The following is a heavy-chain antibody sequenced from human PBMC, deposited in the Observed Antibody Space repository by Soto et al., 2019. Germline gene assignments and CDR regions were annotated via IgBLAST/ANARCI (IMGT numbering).Heavy chain of an antibody. CDR3: AKDPPLYSYDDY. J-gene: IGHJ4*02. Sequence: EVQLLESGGGLVQPGGSLRLSCQASGLTFSSYALSWVGQAPGKGLEWVSAISGSGGSTYYADSVKGRFTISRDNSKNTLYLQMNSLRAEDTAVYYCAKDPPLYSYDDYWGQGTLVTVSS. CDR1: GLTFSSYA. V-gene: IGHV3-23*01. CDR2: ISGSGGST. D-gene: IGHD5-18*01.